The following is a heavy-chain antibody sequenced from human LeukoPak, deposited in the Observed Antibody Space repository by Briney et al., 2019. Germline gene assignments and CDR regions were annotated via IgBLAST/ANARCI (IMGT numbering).Heavy chain of an antibody. CDR2: INAGDGNT. CDR1: GYTFTSYA. Sequence: ASVRVSCKASGYTFTSYAMHWVRQAPGQRLEWMGWINAGDGNTKYSQKFQGRVTITRDTSASTASMEQSSRRSENTAVYYWARGPRYSYGLRTNLDNWGQGTLVTVSS. J-gene: IGHJ4*02. CDR3: ARGPRYSYGLRTNLDN. V-gene: IGHV1-3*01. D-gene: IGHD5-18*01.